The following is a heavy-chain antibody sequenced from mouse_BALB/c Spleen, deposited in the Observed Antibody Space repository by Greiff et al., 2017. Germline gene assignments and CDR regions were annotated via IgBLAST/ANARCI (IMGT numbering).Heavy chain of an antibody. D-gene: IGHD1-1*02. Sequence: EVQRVESGGGLVQPGGSLKLSCAASGFTFSSYGMSWVRQTPDKRLELVATINSNGGSTYYPDSVQGRFTISRDNAKNTLYLQMSSLKSEDTAMYYCARVGGSYAMDYWGQGTSVTVSS. J-gene: IGHJ4*01. CDR2: INSNGGST. CDR3: ARVGGSYAMDY. V-gene: IGHV5-6-3*01. CDR1: GFTFSSYG.